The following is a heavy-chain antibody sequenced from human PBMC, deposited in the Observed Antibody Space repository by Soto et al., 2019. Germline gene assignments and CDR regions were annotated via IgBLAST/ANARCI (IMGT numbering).Heavy chain of an antibody. J-gene: IGHJ6*02. Sequence: LRLSCAASGFTFSSYAMSWVRQAPGKGLEWVSAISGSGGSTYYADSVKGRFTISRDNSKNTLYLQMNSLRAEDTAVYYCAKSRTERIWSGYYSYYYYYGMDVWGQGTTVTVSS. D-gene: IGHD3-3*01. CDR3: AKSRTERIWSGYYSYYYYYGMDV. CDR1: GFTFSSYA. CDR2: ISGSGGST. V-gene: IGHV3-23*01.